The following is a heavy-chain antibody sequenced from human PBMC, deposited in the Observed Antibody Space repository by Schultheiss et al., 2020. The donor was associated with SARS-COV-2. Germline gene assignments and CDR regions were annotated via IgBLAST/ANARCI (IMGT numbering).Heavy chain of an antibody. CDR3: ARLELSLSAFDY. D-gene: IGHD3-16*02. Sequence: GGSLRLSCAASGFTFSSYWMHWVRQAPGKGLEWVSAISGSGGSTYYADSVKGRFTISRDNSKNTLYLQMNSLRAEDTAVYYCARLELSLSAFDYWGQGTLVTVSS. CDR2: ISGSGGST. V-gene: IGHV3-23*01. J-gene: IGHJ4*02. CDR1: GFTFSSYW.